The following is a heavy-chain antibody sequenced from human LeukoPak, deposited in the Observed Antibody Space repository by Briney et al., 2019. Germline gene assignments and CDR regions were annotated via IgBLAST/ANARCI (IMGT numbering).Heavy chain of an antibody. J-gene: IGHJ5*02. Sequence: PGGSLRLSCAASGFTFSGSAMHWVRQASGKGLEWVGRIRSKANSCATAYAASVKGRFTISRDDSKNTAYLQMNSLTTEDTAVYCCIGRFGGSNWFDRWGQGTLVTVSS. CDR1: GFTFSGSA. CDR2: IRSKANSCAT. D-gene: IGHD3-10*01. CDR3: IGRFGGSNWFDR. V-gene: IGHV3-73*01.